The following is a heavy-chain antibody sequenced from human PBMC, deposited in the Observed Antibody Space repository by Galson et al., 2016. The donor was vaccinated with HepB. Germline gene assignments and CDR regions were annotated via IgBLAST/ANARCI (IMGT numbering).Heavy chain of an antibody. J-gene: IGHJ4*02. V-gene: IGHV3-23*01. Sequence: SLRLSCAASGFTFRNYALSWVRRAPGKGLEWVSHIDGPTPNTHYADSVRGRFSIYRDNSRDTLYLQMDSLTAEDSAIYYCTTWPSHHFDYWGQGTRVTVSS. CDR3: TTWPSHHFDY. CDR2: IDGPTPNT. CDR1: GFTFRNYA.